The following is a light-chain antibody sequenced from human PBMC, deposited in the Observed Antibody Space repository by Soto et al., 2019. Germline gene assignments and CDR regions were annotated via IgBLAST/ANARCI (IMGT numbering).Light chain of an antibody. CDR1: SSNIGSNT. J-gene: IGLJ1*01. V-gene: IGLV1-44*01. CDR3: AAWDDSLGYV. CDR2: SNN. Sequence: QSVLTQPPSASGTPEQRVTISCSGSSSNIGSNTVNWYQQLPGTAPKLLIYSNNQRPSGVPDRFSGSKSGTSASLAISGLQSDEEADYYCAAWDDSLGYVFGTGTKVTVL.